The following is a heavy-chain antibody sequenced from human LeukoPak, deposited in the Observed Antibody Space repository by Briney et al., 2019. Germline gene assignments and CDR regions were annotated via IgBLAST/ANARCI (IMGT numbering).Heavy chain of an antibody. V-gene: IGHV4-61*02. D-gene: IGHD2/OR15-2a*01. Sequence: PSETLSLTCTVSGGSISSGSYYWSWIRQPAGKGLEWIGRIYTSGSTNYNPSLKSRVTISVDTSKNQFSLKLSSVTAADTAVHYCARAYLSRETYYYYYYGMDVWGQGTTVTVSS. CDR2: IYTSGST. CDR3: ARAYLSRETYYYYYYGMDV. J-gene: IGHJ6*02. CDR1: GGSISSGSYY.